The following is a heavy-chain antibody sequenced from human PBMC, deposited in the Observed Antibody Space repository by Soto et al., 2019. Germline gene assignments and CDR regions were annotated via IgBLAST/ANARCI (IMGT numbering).Heavy chain of an antibody. CDR1: QFTFNVYA. V-gene: IGHV3-23*01. J-gene: IGHJ5*02. CDR2: ISVTGENS. CDR3: AKQHGAWPSNWLDA. Sequence: GGSLRLSCTASQFTFNVYAMSWVRHAPGKGLEWVSSISVTGENSLYADSVRGRFTMSRDNSKDILYLQMNSLRVDDTAMYYCAKQHGAWPSNWLDAWGQGALVTVSS.